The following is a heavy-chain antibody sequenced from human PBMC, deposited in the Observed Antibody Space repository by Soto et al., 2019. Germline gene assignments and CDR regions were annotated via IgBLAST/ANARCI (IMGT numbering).Heavy chain of an antibody. CDR1: GASFSGYY. V-gene: IGHV4-34*01. Sequence: TSETLSLTCAVYGASFSGYYWSWIRQPPGKGLEWIGEINHTGSTNYNPSLKSRVTISVDTSKNQFSLKLSSVTAADTAVYYCARARIMITFGGVIARGAFDYWGQGTLVTVSS. CDR3: ARARIMITFGGVIARGAFDY. J-gene: IGHJ4*02. D-gene: IGHD3-16*02. CDR2: INHTGST.